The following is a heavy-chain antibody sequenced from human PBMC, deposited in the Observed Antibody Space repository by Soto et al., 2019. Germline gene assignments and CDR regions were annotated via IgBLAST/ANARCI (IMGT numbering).Heavy chain of an antibody. CDR3: AATPRY. D-gene: IGHD2-15*01. CDR2: IYSSGST. V-gene: IGHV4-59*01. J-gene: IGHJ4*02. Sequence: QVQLQESGRGLVKPSETLSLTCTVSGGSITSYYWNWIRQPPGKGLEWIGYIYSSGSTNYNPSLRGRVSMSLDTSKNQVSLNVTSVTAADTAVYYCAATPRYWGQGRLVTVSS. CDR1: GGSITSYY.